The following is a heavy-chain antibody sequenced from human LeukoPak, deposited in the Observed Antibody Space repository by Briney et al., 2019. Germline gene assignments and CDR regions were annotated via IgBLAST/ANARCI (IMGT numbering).Heavy chain of an antibody. D-gene: IGHD2/OR15-2a*01. CDR2: INPSGGSA. Sequence: GASVKVSCKASGYTFTSYNIHWVRQAPGQGLEWMGIINPSGGSASYAQKLQGRVTMTRDMSTSTVYMELSSLRSEDTAVYYCARDNRRNWFDPWGQGTLVTASS. CDR1: GYTFTSYN. J-gene: IGHJ5*02. CDR3: ARDNRRNWFDP. V-gene: IGHV1-46*01.